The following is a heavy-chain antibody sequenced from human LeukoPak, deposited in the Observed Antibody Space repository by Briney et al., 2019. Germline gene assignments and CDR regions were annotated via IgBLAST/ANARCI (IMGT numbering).Heavy chain of an antibody. CDR3: ARLTALAI. Sequence: SETLSLTCAVSGGSISSYYWSWIRQPPGKGLEWIGYINYSGSTNYNPSLKSRVTISVDTSKNQFSLKLSSVTTADTAVCYCARLTALAIWGQGTMVTVSS. J-gene: IGHJ3*02. V-gene: IGHV4-59*01. CDR2: INYSGST. CDR1: GGSISSYY. D-gene: IGHD2-21*02.